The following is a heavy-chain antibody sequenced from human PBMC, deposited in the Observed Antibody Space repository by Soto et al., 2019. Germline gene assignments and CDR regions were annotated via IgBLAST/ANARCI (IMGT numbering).Heavy chain of an antibody. V-gene: IGHV4-31*03. CDR2: IYYSGST. CDR1: GGSISSGGYY. D-gene: IGHD3-22*01. Sequence: QVQLQEAGPGLVKPSQTLSLTCTVSGGSISSGGYYWSWIRQHPGKGLEWIGYIYYSGSTYYNPSLKGRVTMLVDTSKHPFALKLRFFAAADTDVSYRAAPPYYYDSSGYYYYFDYWGQGTLVTVSS. CDR3: AAPPYYYDSSGYYYYFDY. J-gene: IGHJ4*02.